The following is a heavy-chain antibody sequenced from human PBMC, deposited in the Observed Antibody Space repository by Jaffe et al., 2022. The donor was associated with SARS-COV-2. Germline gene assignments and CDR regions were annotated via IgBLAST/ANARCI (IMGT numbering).Heavy chain of an antibody. V-gene: IGHV4-61*01. Sequence: QAQLQESGPGLVKPSETLSLTCTVSGGSVSSGNYFWTWIRQPPGKGLEWIGYIYYSGNINYDPSVESRATISLDTSKNQFSLRLSSVTTADTAVYYCARGIANWQIGNHYYMDVWGKGTTVTVSS. CDR3: ARGIANWQIGNHYYMDV. D-gene: IGHD1-1*01. J-gene: IGHJ6*03. CDR2: IYYSGNI. CDR1: GGSVSSGNYF.